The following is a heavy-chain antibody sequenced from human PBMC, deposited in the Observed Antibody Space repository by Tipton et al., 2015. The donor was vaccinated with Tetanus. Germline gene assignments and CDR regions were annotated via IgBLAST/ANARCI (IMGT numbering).Heavy chain of an antibody. V-gene: IGHV3-30*18. J-gene: IGHJ4*02. CDR1: EFVFSSFG. CDR3: AKAAVWRSGAPRLYCFDY. Sequence: SLRLSCEASEFVFSSFGMHWVRQAPGKGLEWVALISHDGSHKDYADSVKGRFTISRDNSENTLSLQMNRLRAEDTAVYYCAKAAVWRSGAPRLYCFDYWGQGTLVTVSS. CDR2: ISHDGSHK. D-gene: IGHD3-3*01.